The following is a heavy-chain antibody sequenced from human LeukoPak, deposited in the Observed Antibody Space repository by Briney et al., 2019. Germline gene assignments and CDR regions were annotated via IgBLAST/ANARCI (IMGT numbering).Heavy chain of an antibody. Sequence: PSETLSLTCTVSGDSISSYYWSWIRQSPGKGLEWIGNIYYTGSTNCNPSLKSRVIISLDTPKNQFSLKLSSVTAADTAVYYCARHVVRLGYSYGMDVWGQGTTVTVSS. CDR2: IYYTGST. J-gene: IGHJ6*02. V-gene: IGHV4-59*08. CDR3: ARHVVRLGYSYGMDV. CDR1: GDSISSYY. D-gene: IGHD3-16*01.